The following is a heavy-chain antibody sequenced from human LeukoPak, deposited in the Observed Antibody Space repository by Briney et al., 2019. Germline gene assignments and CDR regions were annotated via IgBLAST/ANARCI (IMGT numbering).Heavy chain of an antibody. CDR2: INSSSSYI. J-gene: IGHJ6*03. V-gene: IGHV3-21*01. Sequence: GGSLRLSCAASGFTFSSYSMNWVRQAPGKGLEWVSSINSSSSYIYYADSVKGRFTISRDNAKNSLYLQMNSLRAEDTAVYYCARDGSYYDFWSGSNYMDVWGKGTTVTVSS. D-gene: IGHD3-3*01. CDR3: ARDGSYYDFWSGSNYMDV. CDR1: GFTFSSYS.